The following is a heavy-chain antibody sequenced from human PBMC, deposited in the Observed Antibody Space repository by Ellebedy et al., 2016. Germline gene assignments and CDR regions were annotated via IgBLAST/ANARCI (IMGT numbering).Heavy chain of an antibody. Sequence: GESLKISCAASGFIVSTNFMSWVRQAPGKGLEWVSFVYLDGSTDYADSVKGRFTISRDDSKNTVYLQMNSLRPEDTAVYYCARDPPVTTDYAMDVWGQGTTVTVAS. CDR3: ARDPPVTTDYAMDV. V-gene: IGHV3-53*01. CDR1: GFIVSTNF. D-gene: IGHD4-17*01. J-gene: IGHJ6*02. CDR2: VYLDGST.